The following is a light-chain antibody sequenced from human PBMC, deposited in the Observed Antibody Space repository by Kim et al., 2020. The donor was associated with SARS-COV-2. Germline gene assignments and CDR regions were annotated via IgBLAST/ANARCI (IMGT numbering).Light chain of an antibody. CDR1: KLGDKY. CDR2: QGK. J-gene: IGLJ2*01. V-gene: IGLV3-1*01. Sequence: SYELTQPLSVSVSPGQTASIICSGDKLGDKYASWYQQKPGQSPVVVIYQGKNRPSGIPERFSGSSSGNTATLTISETQAMDEADYYCQAWDSNTVVFGG. CDR3: QAWDSNTVV.